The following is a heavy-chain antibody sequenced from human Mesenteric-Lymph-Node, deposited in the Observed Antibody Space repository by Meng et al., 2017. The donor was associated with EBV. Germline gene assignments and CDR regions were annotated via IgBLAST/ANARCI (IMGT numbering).Heavy chain of an antibody. CDR3: ARSFNGDWPFFDL. J-gene: IGHJ2*01. V-gene: IGHV4-30-2*01. CDR2: IYHSGPS. CDR1: GDSVSNGDYS. D-gene: IGHD4-17*01. Sequence: HLQESGSGLVEPSRTLSLTWAVSGDSVSNGDYSWSWIRQPSGKGLEWIGHIYHSGPSYYNPSLRSRVSISLDRAKNEFSLMLNSVTAADTAFYYCARSFNGDWPFFDLWGRGTLVTVSS.